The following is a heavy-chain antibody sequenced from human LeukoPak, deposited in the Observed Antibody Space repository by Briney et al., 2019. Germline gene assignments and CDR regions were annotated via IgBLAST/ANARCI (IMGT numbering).Heavy chain of an antibody. D-gene: IGHD2/OR15-2a*01. CDR1: GGSISSGGYS. CDR3: AREVSNWFDP. J-gene: IGHJ5*02. Sequence: SETLSLTCAVSGGSISSGGYSWSWIRQPPGKGLEWIGYIYHSGSTYYNPSLKSRVTISVDRSKNQFSLKLSSVTAADTAVYYCAREVSNWFDPWGQGTLVTVSS. CDR2: IYHSGST. V-gene: IGHV4-30-2*01.